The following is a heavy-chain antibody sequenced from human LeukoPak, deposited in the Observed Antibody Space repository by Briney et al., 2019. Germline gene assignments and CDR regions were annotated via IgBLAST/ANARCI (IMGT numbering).Heavy chain of an antibody. CDR3: AKRSDYGDNWNYLDY. D-gene: IGHD4-23*01. J-gene: IGHJ4*02. V-gene: IGHV3-11*03. CDR2: ISSSSSYT. CDR1: GFTFSDYY. Sequence: GGSLRLSCAASGFTFSDYYMSWIRQAPGKGLEWVSYISSSSSYTNYADSVKGRFTISRDKSKHTLYLQMNNLRAEDTAVYYCAKRSDYGDNWNYLDYWGQGTLVTVSS.